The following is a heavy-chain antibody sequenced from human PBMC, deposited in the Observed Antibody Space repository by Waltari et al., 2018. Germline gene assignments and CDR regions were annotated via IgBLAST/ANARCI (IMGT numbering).Heavy chain of an antibody. CDR2: INHSGST. D-gene: IGHD6-13*01. CDR1: GGSFDGYY. V-gene: IGHV4-34*01. CDR3: ASAKKLVPIDY. Sequence: QVQLQQWGAGLWKPSETFSLTCAVYGGSFDGYYWSWVRQPPGKGLEWIGEINHSGSTNYNPSLKSRVTISVDTSKNQFSLKLSSVTAADTAVYYCASAKKLVPIDYWGQGTLVTVSS. J-gene: IGHJ4*02.